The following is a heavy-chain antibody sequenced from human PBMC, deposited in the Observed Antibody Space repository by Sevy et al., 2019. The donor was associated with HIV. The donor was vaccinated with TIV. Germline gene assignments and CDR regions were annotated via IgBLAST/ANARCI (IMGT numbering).Heavy chain of an antibody. D-gene: IGHD1-20*01. V-gene: IGHV6-1*01. CDR3: ARDHNFVLDY. CDR1: GDTVSSDSAA. J-gene: IGHJ4*02. CDR2: TYYRSTWHK. Sequence: QSQTLSLTCAISGDTVSSDSAAWNWIRQSPARGLEWLGRTYYRSTWHKEYATSLNSRMTINPDTSKNQFSLQLNSVTPEDTAVYYCARDHNFVLDYWGQGVLVTVSS.